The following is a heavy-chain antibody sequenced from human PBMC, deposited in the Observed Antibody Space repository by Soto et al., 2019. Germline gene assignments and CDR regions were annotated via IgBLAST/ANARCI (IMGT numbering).Heavy chain of an antibody. Sequence: GESLKISCKGSGYSLTSYWIGWMRQTPGKGLEWMGMIYLGDSNTRYSPSFQGQVTISADKSITTAYLQWSSLKASGTAMYYCARQSYCSSTSCYTVDSWGQGTLVTVSS. CDR1: GYSLTSYW. V-gene: IGHV5-51*01. CDR3: ARQSYCSSTSCYTVDS. J-gene: IGHJ4*02. D-gene: IGHD2-2*02. CDR2: IYLGDSNT.